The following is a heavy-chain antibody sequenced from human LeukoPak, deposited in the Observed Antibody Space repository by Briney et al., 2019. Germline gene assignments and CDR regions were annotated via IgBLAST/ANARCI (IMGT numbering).Heavy chain of an antibody. CDR2: ISGSGGST. CDR3: AKNWYSSGWYGLYYYYMDV. Sequence: GESLKISCAASGFTFSSYAMSWVRQAPGKGLEWVSAISGSGGSTYYADSVKGRFTISRDNSKNSMYLQMNSLRAEDTAVYYCAKNWYSSGWYGLYYYYMDVWGKGTTVTVSS. D-gene: IGHD6-19*01. CDR1: GFTFSSYA. J-gene: IGHJ6*03. V-gene: IGHV3-23*01.